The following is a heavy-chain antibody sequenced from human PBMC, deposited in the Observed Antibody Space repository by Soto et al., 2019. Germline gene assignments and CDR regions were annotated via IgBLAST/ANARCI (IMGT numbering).Heavy chain of an antibody. Sequence: PGGSLRLSCAASGFTFSSYSMNWVRQAPGKGLEWVSSISSSSSYIYYADSVKGRFTISRDNAKNSLYLQMNSLRAEDTAVYYCARGGHCSGGSCYSLGPMVVWGKGTTVTVSS. CDR1: GFTFSSYS. CDR3: ARGGHCSGGSCYSLGPMVV. CDR2: ISSSSSYI. V-gene: IGHV3-21*01. J-gene: IGHJ6*03. D-gene: IGHD2-15*01.